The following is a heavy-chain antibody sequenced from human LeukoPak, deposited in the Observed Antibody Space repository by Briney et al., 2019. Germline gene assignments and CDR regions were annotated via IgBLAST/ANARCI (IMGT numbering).Heavy chain of an antibody. CDR1: GGSFSGYY. CDR3: ARQTYYYGSGSYYNHYDY. Sequence: TSETLSLTCAVYGGSFSGYYWSWIRQPPGKGLEWIGSIYYSGSTYYNPSLKSRVTISVDTSKNQFSLKLSSVTAADTAVYYCARQTYYYGSGSYYNHYDYWGQGTLVTVSS. D-gene: IGHD3-10*01. V-gene: IGHV4-34*01. CDR2: IYYSGST. J-gene: IGHJ4*02.